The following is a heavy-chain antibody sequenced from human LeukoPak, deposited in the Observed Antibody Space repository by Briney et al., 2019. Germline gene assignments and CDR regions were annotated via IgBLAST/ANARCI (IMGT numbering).Heavy chain of an antibody. CDR3: ARDRDTSCYDS. V-gene: IGHV4-61*02. Sequence: SETLSLTCAVSGGSISSGSYYWSWIRQPAGKGLEWIGRIYTSGSTNYNPSLKSRVTMSVDTSKNQFSLKLSSVTAADTAVYYCARDRDTSCYDSWGQGTLVTVSS. J-gene: IGHJ4*02. CDR1: GGSISSGSYY. CDR2: IYTSGST. D-gene: IGHD2-2*01.